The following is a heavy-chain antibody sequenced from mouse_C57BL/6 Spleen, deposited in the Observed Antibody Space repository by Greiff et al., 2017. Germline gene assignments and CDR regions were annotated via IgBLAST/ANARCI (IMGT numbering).Heavy chain of an antibody. CDR3: ARSTVVDWYFDV. CDR1: GYTFTSYW. V-gene: IGHV1-7*01. Sequence: QVQLQQSGAELAKPGASVKLSCKASGYTFTSYWMHWVKQRPGQGLEWIGYINPSSGYTKYNQKFKDKATLTEDKSSSTAYMQLSSLTYDDSAVYYGARSTVVDWYFDVWGKGTTVTVSS. CDR2: INPSSGYT. J-gene: IGHJ1*03. D-gene: IGHD1-1*01.